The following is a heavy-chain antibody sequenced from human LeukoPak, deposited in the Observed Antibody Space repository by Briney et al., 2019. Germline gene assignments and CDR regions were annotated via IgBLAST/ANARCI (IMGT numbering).Heavy chain of an antibody. CDR3: ARDYYDRSGFDY. D-gene: IGHD3-22*01. CDR2: ISVINDST. J-gene: IGHJ4*02. V-gene: IGHV1-18*01. CDR1: GYTFTNYG. Sequence: AASVKVSCKASGYTFTNYGISWVRQAPGQGLEWVGWISVINDSTNYAQKLQDRVTMTTDTSTSTAYVELRSLTSDDTAVYYCARDYYDRSGFDYWGQGTLVTVSS.